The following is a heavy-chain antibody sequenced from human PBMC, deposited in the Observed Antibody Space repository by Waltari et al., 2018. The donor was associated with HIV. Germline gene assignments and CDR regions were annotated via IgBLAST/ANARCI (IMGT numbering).Heavy chain of an antibody. V-gene: IGHV4-31*03. CDR3: AREKTTVVTPGWFDP. Sequence: QVQLQESGPGLVKPSQTLSLTCPVSGGSISSGGSSWSWIRQHPGKGLEWIGYIYYSGSTYYNPSLKSRVTISVDTSKNQFSLKLSSVTAADTAVYYCAREKTTVVTPGWFDPWGQGTLVTVSS. D-gene: IGHD4-17*01. J-gene: IGHJ5*02. CDR2: IYYSGST. CDR1: GGSISSGGSS.